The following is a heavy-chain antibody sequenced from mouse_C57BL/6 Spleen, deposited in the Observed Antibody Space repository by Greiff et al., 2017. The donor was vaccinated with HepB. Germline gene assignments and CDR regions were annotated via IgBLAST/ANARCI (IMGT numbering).Heavy chain of an antibody. V-gene: IGHV1-22*01. J-gene: IGHJ4*01. Sequence: EVQGVESGPELVKPGASVKMSCKASGYTFTDYNMHWVKQSHGKSLEWIGYINPNNGGTSYNQKFKGKATLTVNKSSSTAYMELRSLTSEDSAVYYCAREGYYGSSPYAMDYWGQGTSVTVSS. CDR3: AREGYYGSSPYAMDY. D-gene: IGHD1-1*01. CDR2: INPNNGGT. CDR1: GYTFTDYN.